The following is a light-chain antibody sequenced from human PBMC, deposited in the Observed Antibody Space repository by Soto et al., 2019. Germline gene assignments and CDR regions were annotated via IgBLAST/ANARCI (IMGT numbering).Light chain of an antibody. CDR3: HQRANLWT. CDR1: QSVYSL. CDR2: DAA. Sequence: EIVLTQSPATLSLSPVERATVSCRASQSVYSLLAWFQQKPGQVPRLLIYDAATRATGIPARFSGSGYGTDFTLTISSLEPEDFAVYFCHQRANLWTFGQGTRVQIK. V-gene: IGKV3-11*01. J-gene: IGKJ1*01.